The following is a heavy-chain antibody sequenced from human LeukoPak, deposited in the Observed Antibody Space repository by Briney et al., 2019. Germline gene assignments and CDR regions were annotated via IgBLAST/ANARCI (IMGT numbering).Heavy chain of an antibody. CDR3: ARCTGNFDY. CDR1: GYSISSGYY. V-gene: IGHV4-38-2*02. Sequence: SETLSHTCTVSGYSISSGYYWGWIRQPPGKGLEWIGSMYHSGSTYYNPSLKSRVTISVDTSKNQFSLKLRSVTAADTAVYYCARCTGNFDYWGQGTLVTVSS. J-gene: IGHJ4*02. CDR2: MYHSGST. D-gene: IGHD1-1*01.